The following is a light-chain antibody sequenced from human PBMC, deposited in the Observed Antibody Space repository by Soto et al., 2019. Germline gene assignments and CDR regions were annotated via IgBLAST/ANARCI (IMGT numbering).Light chain of an antibody. Sequence: EVVLTQSPVTLSLSPGERATLSCRASQSVSSSYLAWYQQKPGQAPRLLIYGASTTATDIPARFSGSGSGTDFTLTTSRLEPEDFAVYYCQQFSSYPLTFGGGTKVDIK. V-gene: IGKV3-20*01. CDR2: GAS. CDR3: QQFSSYPLT. CDR1: QSVSSSY. J-gene: IGKJ4*01.